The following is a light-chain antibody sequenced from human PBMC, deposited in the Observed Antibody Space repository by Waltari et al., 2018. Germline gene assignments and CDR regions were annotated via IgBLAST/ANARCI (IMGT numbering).Light chain of an antibody. CDR3: SSYAGSSKGV. J-gene: IGLJ2*01. Sequence: QSALTQPASVSGSPGQSNTISCTGTSSDVGNYKRVSWYQQHPSKAPKLMIYAVSKRPSGVSDRFSGSKSGDMASLTISGLQPEDEAEYFCSSYAGSSKGVFGGGTKVTVL. CDR2: AVS. CDR1: SSDVGNYKR. V-gene: IGLV2-23*02.